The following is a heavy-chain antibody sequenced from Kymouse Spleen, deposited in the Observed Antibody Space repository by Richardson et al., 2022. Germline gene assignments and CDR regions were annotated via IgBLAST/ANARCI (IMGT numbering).Heavy chain of an antibody. V-gene: IGHV3-33*01. CDR2: IWYDGSNK. J-gene: IGHJ4*02. Sequence: QVQLVESGGGVVQPGRSLRLSCAASGFTFSSYGMHWVRQAPGKGLEWVAVIWYDGSNKYYADSVKGRFTISRDNSKNTLYLQMNSLRAEDTAVYYCARAILWFGELSLFDYWGQGTLVTVSS. CDR1: GFTFSSYG. CDR3: ARAILWFGELSLFDY. D-gene: IGHD3-10*01.